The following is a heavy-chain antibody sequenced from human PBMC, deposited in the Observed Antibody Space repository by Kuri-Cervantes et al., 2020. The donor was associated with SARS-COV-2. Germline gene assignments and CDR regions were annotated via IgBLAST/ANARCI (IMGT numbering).Heavy chain of an antibody. CDR2: ISSSSSYI. V-gene: IGHV3-21*01. CDR1: GFTFSSYS. CDR3: ARQWELPNLGDFDY. J-gene: IGHJ4*02. D-gene: IGHD1-26*01. Sequence: GGSLRLSCAASGFTFSSYSMNWARQAPGKGLEWVSSISSSSSYIYYADSVKGRFTISRDNAKNSLYLQMNSLRAEDTAVYYCARQWELPNLGDFDYWGQGTLVTVSS.